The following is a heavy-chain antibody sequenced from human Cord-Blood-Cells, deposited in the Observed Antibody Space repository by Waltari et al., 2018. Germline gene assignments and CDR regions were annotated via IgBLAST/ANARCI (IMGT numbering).Heavy chain of an antibody. J-gene: IGHJ4*02. Sequence: QVQLVQSGAEVKKPGSSVKVSCKASGGTFSSYAISWVRQAPGQGLEWMGGSIPSVGTANYAQKFQGRVTITADKSTSTAYMELSSLRSEDTAVYYCARNKWEPIAPPDYWGQGTLVTVSS. CDR3: ARNKWEPIAPPDY. CDR2: SIPSVGTA. D-gene: IGHD1-26*01. CDR1: GGTFSSYA. V-gene: IGHV1-69*06.